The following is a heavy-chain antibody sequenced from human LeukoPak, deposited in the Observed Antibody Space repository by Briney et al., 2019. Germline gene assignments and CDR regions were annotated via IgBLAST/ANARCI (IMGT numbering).Heavy chain of an antibody. CDR2: INPNSGGT. Sequence: ASVTVSFTSSVYTFTVYYMHWVRQAPGQGHEGMGWINPNSGGTNYVQKFQGSVTMTRDTSISTADMELSRLRSDDTAVYYCARDLLGVVAATPLDPWGQGTLVTVS. CDR1: VYTFTVYY. CDR3: ARDLLGVVAATPLDP. J-gene: IGHJ5*02. V-gene: IGHV1-2*02. D-gene: IGHD2-15*01.